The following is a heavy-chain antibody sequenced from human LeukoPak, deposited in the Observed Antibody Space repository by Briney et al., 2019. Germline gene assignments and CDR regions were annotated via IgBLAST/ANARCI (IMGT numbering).Heavy chain of an antibody. CDR2: IRSSGSTI. CDR1: GFTFSSYE. Sequence: GGSLRLSCAASGFTFSSYEMNWVRQAPGKGLEWVSYIRSSGSTIYYADSVKGRFTISRDNAKNSLYLQMNSLRAEDTAVYYCARYLGSWFDPWGQGTLVTVSS. V-gene: IGHV3-48*03. CDR3: ARYLGSWFDP. D-gene: IGHD2-2*01. J-gene: IGHJ5*02.